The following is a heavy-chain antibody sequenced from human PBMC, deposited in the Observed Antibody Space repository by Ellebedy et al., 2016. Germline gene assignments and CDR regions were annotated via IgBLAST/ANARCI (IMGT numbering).Heavy chain of an antibody. CDR3: ARGRGSYLDAFDI. V-gene: IGHV4-4*07. CDR1: GCSIPSYY. D-gene: IGHD1-26*01. J-gene: IGHJ3*02. Sequence: SETLSLXCTVSGCSIPSYYWSWVRQPAGKGLEWIGRIYTSGSTNYNPSLKSRVTMSVDTSKNQFSLKLSSVTAADTAVYYCARGRGSYLDAFDIWGQGTMVTVSS. CDR2: IYTSGST.